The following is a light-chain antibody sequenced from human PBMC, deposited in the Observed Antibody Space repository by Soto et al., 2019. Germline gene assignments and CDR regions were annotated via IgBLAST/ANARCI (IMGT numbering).Light chain of an antibody. CDR2: AAS. V-gene: IGKV1-39*01. Sequence: DIQMTQSPSSLSASVGDRVTITCRASQSISYYLNWYQQKPGKAPKFLMYAASSLQSGVPSRFSGSGSVTDFTLTINNLQPEDFASYYCQQSYNMPYTFGQGTKLEMK. CDR1: QSISYY. J-gene: IGKJ2*01. CDR3: QQSYNMPYT.